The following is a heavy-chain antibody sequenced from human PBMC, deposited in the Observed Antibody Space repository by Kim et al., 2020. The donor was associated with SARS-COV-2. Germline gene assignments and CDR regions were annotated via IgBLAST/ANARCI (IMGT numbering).Heavy chain of an antibody. J-gene: IGHJ5*02. CDR1: GGSISSYY. CDR2: IYTSGST. CDR3: ARDENSSSSSTQARRYNWFDP. Sequence: SETLSLTCTVSGGSISSYYWSWIRQPAGKGLEWIGRIYTSGSTNYNPSLKSRVTMSVDTSKNQFSLKLSSVTAADTAVYYCARDENSSSSSTQARRYNWFDPWGQGTLVTVSS. V-gene: IGHV4-4*07. D-gene: IGHD6-6*01.